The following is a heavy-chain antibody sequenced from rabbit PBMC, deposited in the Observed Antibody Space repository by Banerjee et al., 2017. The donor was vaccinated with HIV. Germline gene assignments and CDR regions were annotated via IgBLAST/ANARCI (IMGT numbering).Heavy chain of an antibody. V-gene: IGHV1S40*01. D-gene: IGHD6-1*01. Sequence: QSLEESGGDLVKPGASLTLTCTASGFSFSSSYYMCWVRQAPGKGLEWIACIYAGSSGSTYYASWAKGRFTISKTSSSTVTLRMTSLTAADTATYFCARDTAGGYAGDAYATGGYYFNLWGPCTLVTVS. CDR1: GFSFSSSYY. CDR2: IYAGSSGST. CDR3: ARDTAGGYAGDAYATGGYYFNL. J-gene: IGHJ4*01.